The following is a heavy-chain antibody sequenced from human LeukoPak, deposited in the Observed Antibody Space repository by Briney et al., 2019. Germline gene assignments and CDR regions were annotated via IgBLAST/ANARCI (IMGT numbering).Heavy chain of an antibody. Sequence: GGSLTLSCAASGFILRSYGMHWVRQAPGKGREWVAFIRYDANIEYYADSEKGRFTISRDNSKNTLFLQMNRLRAVDTAVYYCAKGGSSSWDFFDYWGQGTLVTVSS. CDR2: IRYDANIE. J-gene: IGHJ4*02. CDR1: GFILRSYG. CDR3: AKGGSSSWDFFDY. D-gene: IGHD6-13*01. V-gene: IGHV3-30*02.